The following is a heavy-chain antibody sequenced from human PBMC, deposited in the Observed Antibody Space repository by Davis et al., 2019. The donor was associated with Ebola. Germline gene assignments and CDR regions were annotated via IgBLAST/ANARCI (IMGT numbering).Heavy chain of an antibody. V-gene: IGHV3-7*01. CDR1: GFTFSSYS. CDR2: IKQDGSEK. Sequence: GESLKISCAASGFTFSSYSMNWVRQAPGKGLEWVANIKQDGSEKYYVDSVKGRFTISRENAKNSLYLQMNSLRAEDTAVYYCARDEYSSSWFRLWYFDLWGRGTLVTVSS. CDR3: ARDEYSSSWFRLWYFDL. J-gene: IGHJ2*01. D-gene: IGHD6-13*01.